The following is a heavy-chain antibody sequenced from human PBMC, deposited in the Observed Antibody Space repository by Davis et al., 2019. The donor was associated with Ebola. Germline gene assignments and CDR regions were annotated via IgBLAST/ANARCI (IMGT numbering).Heavy chain of an antibody. CDR1: GGSFSSDY. V-gene: IGHV4-59*01. Sequence: SETLSLTCAVYGGSFSSDYWSCIRQPPGKGMDWIGYIYYSGRTNYNPSLKSRVTISVDTSKNQFSLKLSSVTAADTAGYYCAREGTIAGAARLFGGNWFDPWGQGTLVTVSS. CDR2: IYYSGRT. CDR3: AREGTIAGAARLFGGNWFDP. J-gene: IGHJ5*02. D-gene: IGHD6-6*01.